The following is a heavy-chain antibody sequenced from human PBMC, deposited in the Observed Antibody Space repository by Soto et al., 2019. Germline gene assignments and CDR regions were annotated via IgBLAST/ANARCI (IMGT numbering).Heavy chain of an antibody. CDR1: GGSISSGGYY. J-gene: IGHJ5*02. Sequence: SETLSLTCTVSGGSISSGGYYWSWIRQHPGKGLEWIGYIYYSGSTYYNPSLKSRVTISVDTSKNQFSLKLSSVTAADTAVYYCARVASPAAAGTLSWLDPWGQGTQVTVSS. CDR2: IYYSGST. V-gene: IGHV4-31*03. D-gene: IGHD6-13*01. CDR3: ARVASPAAAGTLSWLDP.